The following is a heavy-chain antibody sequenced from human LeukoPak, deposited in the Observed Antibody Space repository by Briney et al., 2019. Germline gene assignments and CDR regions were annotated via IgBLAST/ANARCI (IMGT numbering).Heavy chain of an antibody. CDR3: AKNVGVYVRSHYYMDV. CDR1: GFTFSTYA. Sequence: GGSLRLSCAASGFTFSTYAMSWVRQAPGKGLEWVSGISGSGGRTYYADSVKGRFTISRDNSKNTLYLELSSLRAEDTAVYYCAKNVGVYVRSHYYMDVWGKGTTVTVSS. CDR2: ISGSGGRT. J-gene: IGHJ6*03. V-gene: IGHV3-23*01. D-gene: IGHD2-8*01.